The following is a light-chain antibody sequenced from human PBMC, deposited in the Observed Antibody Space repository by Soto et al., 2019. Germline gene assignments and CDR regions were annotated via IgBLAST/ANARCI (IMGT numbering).Light chain of an antibody. CDR1: QSVKIN. CDR3: QQYHNWPPIT. J-gene: IGKJ5*01. CDR2: CAF. Sequence: EIVMTQSPATLSVSPGERATLSCRASQSVKINLAWYQQKPGQAPRLLIYCAFTRATGIPARFSGSGSGTEFTLTISNLQSEDFAVYYCQQYHNWPPITFGEGTRVEIK. V-gene: IGKV3-15*01.